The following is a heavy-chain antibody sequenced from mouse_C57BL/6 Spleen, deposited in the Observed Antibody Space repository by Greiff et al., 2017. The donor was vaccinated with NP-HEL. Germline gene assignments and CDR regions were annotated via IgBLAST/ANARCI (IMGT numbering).Heavy chain of an antibody. Sequence: DVMLVESGGGLVKSGGSLQLSCSASGFTFSDYGMHWVCQAPQKGLEWVAYISSGRSTIYSADTVKGRFTISRDNAKNPLFLQITSLRSEDTAMYYCATTVVPYAMDYWGQGPSVTVSS. D-gene: IGHD1-1*01. CDR1: GFTFSDYG. CDR2: ISSGRSTI. J-gene: IGHJ4*01. CDR3: ATTVVPYAMDY. V-gene: IGHV5-17*01.